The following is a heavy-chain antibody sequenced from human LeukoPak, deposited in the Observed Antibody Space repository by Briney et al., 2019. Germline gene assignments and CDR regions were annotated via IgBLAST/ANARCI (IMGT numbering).Heavy chain of an antibody. V-gene: IGHV1-8*02. CDR1: GYTFTSYD. Sequence: ASVKVSCKASGYTFTSYDVNWVRQATGQGLEWMGWMNPNSGNTGYAQKFQGRVTLTRDTSTSTVYMELSSLRSEDTAVFYRARSPYGSGSYIDYWGQGTLVTVSS. CDR2: MNPNSGNT. CDR3: ARSPYGSGSYIDY. J-gene: IGHJ4*02. D-gene: IGHD3-10*01.